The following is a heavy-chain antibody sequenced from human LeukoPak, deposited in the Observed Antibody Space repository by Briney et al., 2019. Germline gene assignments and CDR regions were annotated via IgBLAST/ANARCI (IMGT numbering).Heavy chain of an antibody. Sequence: GGSLRLSCAVSGFTVNNNFMSWVRQAPGKGLEWVSLIYSGGNTYYTDSVKGRFTISRDNSKNTLYLQMNSPRAEDTAVYYCARDTDYYGSGTLGYLDYWGQGTLVTVSS. J-gene: IGHJ4*02. CDR1: GFTVNNNF. CDR2: IYSGGNT. D-gene: IGHD3-10*01. V-gene: IGHV3-66*01. CDR3: ARDTDYYGSGTLGYLDY.